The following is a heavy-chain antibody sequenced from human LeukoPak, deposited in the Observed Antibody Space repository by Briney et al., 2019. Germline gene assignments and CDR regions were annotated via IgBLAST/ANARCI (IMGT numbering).Heavy chain of an antibody. V-gene: IGHV3-21*01. D-gene: IGHD1-14*01. CDR1: GFSFSTYY. J-gene: IGHJ4*02. CDR2: ISSGSTYI. Sequence: GGSLRLSCAASGFSFSTYYVNWVRQAPGKGLEWVSCISSGSTYIFCADSVRGRFAISRDNAKNSLYLQMNSLRVDDTAVYYCVRENHGSFDYWGQGSLVTVSS. CDR3: VRENHGSFDY.